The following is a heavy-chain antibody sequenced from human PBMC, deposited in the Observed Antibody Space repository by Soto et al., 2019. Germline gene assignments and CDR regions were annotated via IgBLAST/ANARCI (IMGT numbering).Heavy chain of an antibody. Sequence: GGSLRLSCAASGFTFSYYYMSWIRQAPGKGLEWVSYISSSGSTIYYADSVKGRFTISRDNAKNSLYLQMNSLRAEDTAVYYCARDAQNGPQYYDFWSGYSNWFDPWGQGTLVTVSS. D-gene: IGHD3-3*01. V-gene: IGHV3-11*01. J-gene: IGHJ5*02. CDR2: ISSSGSTI. CDR3: ARDAQNGPQYYDFWSGYSNWFDP. CDR1: GFTFSYYY.